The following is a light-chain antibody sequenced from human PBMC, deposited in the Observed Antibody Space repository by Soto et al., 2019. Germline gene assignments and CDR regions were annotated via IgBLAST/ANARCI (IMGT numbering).Light chain of an antibody. Sequence: SYELTQPPSVSVSPGQTASFTCSGYKLGNKYVCWYQQKAGQSPVLVIYQDIKRPSGIPERFSGSNSGDTATLTISGTQAMDEADYDCQAWDSSHVVFGGGTKLTVL. J-gene: IGLJ2*01. CDR3: QAWDSSHVV. CDR2: QDI. V-gene: IGLV3-1*01. CDR1: KLGNKY.